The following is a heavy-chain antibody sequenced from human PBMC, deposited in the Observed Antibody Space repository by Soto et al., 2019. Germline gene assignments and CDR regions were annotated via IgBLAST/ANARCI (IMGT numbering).Heavy chain of an antibody. J-gene: IGHJ6*02. V-gene: IGHV1-18*01. CDR3: ARSYDFLGDYYGMDV. Sequence: QVQLVQSGAEVKKPGASVKVSCKASGYTFTSYGISWVRQAPGQGLEWMGWTSAYNGNTNYAQKLQGRVTMTTDTSTSTEYMELRGVGSDDTAVYYCARSYDFLGDYYGMDVWGQGTTVTVSS. D-gene: IGHD3-3*01. CDR2: TSAYNGNT. CDR1: GYTFTSYG.